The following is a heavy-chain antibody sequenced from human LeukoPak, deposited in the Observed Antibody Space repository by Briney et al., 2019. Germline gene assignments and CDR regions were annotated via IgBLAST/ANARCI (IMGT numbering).Heavy chain of an antibody. D-gene: IGHD1-26*01. CDR3: AKDRSGSLDY. J-gene: IGHJ4*02. CDR2: INSDGRST. V-gene: IGHV3-74*01. Sequence: PGGSLRLSCAASGFSFSSNLMHWVRQAPGKGLVWVSHINSDGRSTRYADSVKGRFTISRDNAKNTLYLQMNSLRAEDTAVYYCAKDRSGSLDYWGRGTLVTVSS. CDR1: GFSFSSNL.